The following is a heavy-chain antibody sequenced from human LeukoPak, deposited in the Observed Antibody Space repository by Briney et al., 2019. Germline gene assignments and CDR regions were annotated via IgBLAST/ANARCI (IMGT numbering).Heavy chain of an antibody. J-gene: IGHJ4*02. CDR2: ISWNSGSI. CDR3: AKDISSSSWYLPDY. D-gene: IGHD6-13*01. CDR1: GFTFDDYA. Sequence: GGSLRLSCAASGFTFDDYAMHWVRQAPGKGLEWVSGISWNSGSIGYADSVKGRFTISRDNAKNSLYLQMNSLRAEDTALYYCAKDISSSSWYLPDYWGQGTLVTVSS. V-gene: IGHV3-9*01.